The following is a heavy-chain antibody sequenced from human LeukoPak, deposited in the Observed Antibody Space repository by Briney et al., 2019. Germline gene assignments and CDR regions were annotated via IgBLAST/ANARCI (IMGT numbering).Heavy chain of an antibody. CDR3: TTGGEWGYDILTGYYNWFDP. J-gene: IGHJ5*02. V-gene: IGHV3-15*07. CDR1: GFTFSNAW. D-gene: IGHD3-9*01. Sequence: PGGSLRLSCAASGFTFSNAWMNWVRQAPGKGLEWVGRIKSKTDGGTTDYAAPVKGRFTISRDDSKNTLYLQMNSLKTEDTAVYYCTTGGEWGYDILTGYYNWFDPWGQGTLVTVSS. CDR2: IKSKTDGGTT.